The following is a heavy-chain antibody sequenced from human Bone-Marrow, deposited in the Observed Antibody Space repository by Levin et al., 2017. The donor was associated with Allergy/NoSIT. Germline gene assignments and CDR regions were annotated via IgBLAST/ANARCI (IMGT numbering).Heavy chain of an antibody. D-gene: IGHD6-19*01. CDR2: LYNSGST. V-gene: IGHV4-59*01. Sequence: SETLSLTCTVSGGSISTYYWSWIRQPPGKGLEWIGCLYNSGSTNYNPSLKSRVNTSADTSKNQFSLNLSSVTAADTAVYYCAATKQWLAFDIWGQGTMVTVSS. CDR1: GGSISTYY. J-gene: IGHJ3*02. CDR3: AATKQWLAFDI.